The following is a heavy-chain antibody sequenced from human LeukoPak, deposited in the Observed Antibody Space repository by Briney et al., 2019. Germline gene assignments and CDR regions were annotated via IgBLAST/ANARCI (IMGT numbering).Heavy chain of an antibody. CDR3: ARGGYSSGWYGEYYYYGMDV. Sequence: GASVKVSCKASGGTFSSYAISWVRQAPGQGLEWMEGIIPIFGTANYAQKFQGRVTITADESTSTAYMELSSLRSEDTAVYYCARGGYSSGWYGEYYYYGMDVWGQGTTVTVSS. V-gene: IGHV1-69*13. D-gene: IGHD6-19*01. CDR1: GGTFSSYA. CDR2: IIPIFGTA. J-gene: IGHJ6*02.